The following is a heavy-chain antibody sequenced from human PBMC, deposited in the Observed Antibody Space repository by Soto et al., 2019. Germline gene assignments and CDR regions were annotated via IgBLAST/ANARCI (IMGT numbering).Heavy chain of an antibody. D-gene: IGHD5-12*01. CDR3: ASRGYDSKYQFDY. V-gene: IGHV4-31*03. CDR2: IYYSGST. J-gene: IGHJ4*02. Sequence: PSETLSLTCTVSGGSISSGGYYWSWIRQHPGKGLEWIGYIYYSGSTYYNPSLKSRVTISVDTSKNQFSLKLSSVTAADTAVYYCASRGYDSKYQFDYWGQGTLVTVSS. CDR1: GGSISSGGYY.